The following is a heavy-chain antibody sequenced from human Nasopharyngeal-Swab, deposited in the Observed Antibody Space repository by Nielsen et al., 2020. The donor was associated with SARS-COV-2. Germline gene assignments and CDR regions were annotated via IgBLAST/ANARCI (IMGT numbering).Heavy chain of an antibody. D-gene: IGHD1-26*01. V-gene: IGHV4-39*01. J-gene: IGHJ6*02. CDR3: AGQGSGSYYLLYYYYGMDV. CDR2: IYYSGST. Sequence: RQAPGKGLERIGSIYYSGSTYYNPSLKSRVTISVDTSKNQFSLKLSSVTAADTAVYYCAGQGSGSYYLLYYYYGMDVWGQGTTVTVSS.